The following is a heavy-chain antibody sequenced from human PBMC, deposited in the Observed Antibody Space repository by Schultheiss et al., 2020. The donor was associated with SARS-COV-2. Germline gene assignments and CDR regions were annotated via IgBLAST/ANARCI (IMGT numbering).Heavy chain of an antibody. CDR1: GFTVSSNY. D-gene: IGHD5-18*01. CDR3: ARSVTSKWFDP. CDR2: ISSSSSTI. V-gene: IGHV3-48*01. J-gene: IGHJ5*02. Sequence: GGSLRLSCAASGFTVSSNYMSWVRQAPGKGLEWVSYISSSSSTIYYADSVKGRFTISRDNAKNSLYLQMNSLRAEDTAVYYCARSVTSKWFDPWGQGTLVTVSS.